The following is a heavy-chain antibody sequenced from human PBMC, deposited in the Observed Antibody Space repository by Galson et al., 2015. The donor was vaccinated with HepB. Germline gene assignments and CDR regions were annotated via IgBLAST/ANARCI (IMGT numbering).Heavy chain of an antibody. D-gene: IGHD6-19*01. V-gene: IGHV3-53*01. CDR2: IYNGDTT. CDR3: ARVAVPGYFDF. CDR1: GFTVSSNY. Sequence: SLRLSCAASGFTVSSNYMSWVRQAPGKGLEWVSVIYNGDTTYYADSVKGRFTISRDTSKNTLYLQMNSLRVEDTAVYYCARVAVPGYFDFWGQGTLVTVSS. J-gene: IGHJ4*02.